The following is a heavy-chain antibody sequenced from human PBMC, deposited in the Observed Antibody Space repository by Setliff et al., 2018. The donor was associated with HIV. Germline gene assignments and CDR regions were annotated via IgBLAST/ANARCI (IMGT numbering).Heavy chain of an antibody. Sequence: SETLSLTCTVSGGSISSGSYYWSWIRQPAGKGLEWIGHIHTSGSTKYTPSLKSRVTISADTSKNQFSLNLSSVTAAETAVYYCAPRHHKYGFLWGQGTLVTSPQ. CDR3: APRHHKYGFL. CDR2: IHTSGST. J-gene: IGHJ4*02. CDR1: GGSISSGSYY. D-gene: IGHD3-10*01. V-gene: IGHV4-61*09.